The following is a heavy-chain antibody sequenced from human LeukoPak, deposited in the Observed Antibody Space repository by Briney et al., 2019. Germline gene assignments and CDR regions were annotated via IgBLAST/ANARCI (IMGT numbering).Heavy chain of an antibody. CDR2: ISGSGGST. CDR1: GFTFSSYA. CDR3: AKNRGNYYYFDY. V-gene: IGHV3-23*01. J-gene: IGHJ4*02. Sequence: GGSLRLSCAASGFTFSSYAMSWVRQAPGKGMEWVSAISGSGGSTCYADSVKGRFTVSRDNPKNTLYPQVNSLRAEDTAVYYCAKNRGNYYYFDYWGQGPLVTVP. D-gene: IGHD4-11*01.